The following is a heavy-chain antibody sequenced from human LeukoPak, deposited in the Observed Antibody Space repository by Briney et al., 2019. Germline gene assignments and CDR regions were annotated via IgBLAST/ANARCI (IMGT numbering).Heavy chain of an antibody. D-gene: IGHD3-22*01. Sequence: PGASLRLSCAASVCTFSRYGMTWVREAPWKGPEWVVNIKQDGSEQYYVDSVKGRFTISRDNAKNSLYLQMYSLRAEDTAIYYCARDKIEGPPNFDNWGRGTLVIVSS. CDR1: VCTFSRYG. CDR3: ARDKIEGPPNFDN. V-gene: IGHV3-7*03. CDR2: IKQDGSEQ. J-gene: IGHJ4*02.